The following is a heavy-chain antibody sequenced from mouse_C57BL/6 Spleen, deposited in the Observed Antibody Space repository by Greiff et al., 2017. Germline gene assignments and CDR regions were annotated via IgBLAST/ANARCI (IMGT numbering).Heavy chain of an antibody. J-gene: IGHJ4*01. CDR1: GFSLTSYA. CDR3: AREEDGRLYYAVDY. Sequence: QVQLKESGPGLVAPSQSLSITCTVSGFSLTSYAISWVRQPPGKGLEWLGVIWTGGGTKYNSALKSRLSISKDNSKSQVFLKMNSLQTDDTARYYCAREEDGRLYYAVDYWGQGTSVTVSS. D-gene: IGHD1-1*02. V-gene: IGHV2-9-1*01. CDR2: IWTGGGT.